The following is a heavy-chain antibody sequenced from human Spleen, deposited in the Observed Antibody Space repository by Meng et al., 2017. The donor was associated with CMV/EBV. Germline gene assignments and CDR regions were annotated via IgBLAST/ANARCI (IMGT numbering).Heavy chain of an antibody. CDR2: IIPILGLA. CDR1: GDTFSDYA. Sequence: SVKVSCKTSGDTFSDYAISWVRQAPGQGLEWMGGIIPILGLANYAQKFQGRVTITADKSTTTAYMELSSLRSEDTAVYYCASEAPRLYDFWSSTSNYGMDVWGQGTTVTVSS. CDR3: ASEAPRLYDFWSSTSNYGMDV. D-gene: IGHD3-3*01. V-gene: IGHV1-69*10. J-gene: IGHJ6*02.